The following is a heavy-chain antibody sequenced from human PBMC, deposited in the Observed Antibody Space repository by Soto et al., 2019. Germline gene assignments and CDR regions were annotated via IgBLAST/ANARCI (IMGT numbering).Heavy chain of an antibody. D-gene: IGHD1-26*01. V-gene: IGHV3-30*18. Sequence: QVQLMESGGGVVQPGRSLRLSCAASGFTFNTYAMHWVRQAPGKGLEWVAVITPDGTEQYYADSMKGRFTISRDNSKNTLYLQMNSLGLEDMSIYHCAKRGILGAQGMAYFDLWGRGTLVTVSS. CDR1: GFTFNTYA. J-gene: IGHJ2*01. CDR2: ITPDGTEQ. CDR3: AKRGILGAQGMAYFDL.